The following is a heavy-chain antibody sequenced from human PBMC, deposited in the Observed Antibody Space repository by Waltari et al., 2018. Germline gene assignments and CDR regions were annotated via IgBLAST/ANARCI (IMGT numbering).Heavy chain of an antibody. Sequence: QVQLQESGPGLVKPSETLSLTCTVSGGSISSYYWSWIRQPPGKGLDWIGYIYYSGSTNYNPSLKSRVTISVDTSKNQFSLKLSSVTAADTAVYYCARDKTIAPIGYFDYWGQGTLVTVSS. CDR2: IYYSGST. D-gene: IGHD3-9*01. J-gene: IGHJ4*02. V-gene: IGHV4-59*01. CDR1: GGSISSYY. CDR3: ARDKTIAPIGYFDY.